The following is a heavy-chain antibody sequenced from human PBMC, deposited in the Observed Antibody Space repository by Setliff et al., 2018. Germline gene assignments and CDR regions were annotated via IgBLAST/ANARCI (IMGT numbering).Heavy chain of an antibody. CDR1: GYPFSGYY. J-gene: IGHJ4*02. Sequence: GASVKVSCKASGYPFSGYYLHWVRQAPGQGFEWLGWINPNRDDTKYAQKFQHRILMAKDTSLNTVYVELSSLRSDDTATYYCARDGSAFFYQNWGQGSLVTVSS. CDR3: ARDGSAFFYQN. V-gene: IGHV1-2*02. D-gene: IGHD1-26*01. CDR2: INPNRDDT.